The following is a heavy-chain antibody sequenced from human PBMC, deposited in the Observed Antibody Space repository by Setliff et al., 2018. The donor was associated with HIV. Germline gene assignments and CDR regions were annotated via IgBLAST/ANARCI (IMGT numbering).Heavy chain of an antibody. J-gene: IGHJ6*02. V-gene: IGHV4-31*03. D-gene: IGHD5-18*01. Sequence: PSETLSLTCSVSGGSISRVGYYWSWIRQHLGKGLEWIGYITYSGSTYYNPSLMSRVSISPDTSKNQFSLKLTSVTAADTAVYYCARVGSVIQVTLFGMDVWGQGTTVTVSS. CDR1: GGSISRVGYY. CDR3: ARVGSVIQVTLFGMDV. CDR2: ITYSGST.